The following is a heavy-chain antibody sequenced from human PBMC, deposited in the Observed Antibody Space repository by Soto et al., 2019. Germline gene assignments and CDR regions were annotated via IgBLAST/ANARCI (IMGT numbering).Heavy chain of an antibody. V-gene: IGHV3-30*03. Sequence: GGSLRLSCAASGFTFSSYGMHWVRQAPGKGLEWVSVISDNGSNKYYADSVKGRFTISRDNSKTTLYLQMNSLRAEDTAVYYCARGINYYDSSGDSWFDPWGQGTLVTVSS. CDR2: ISDNGSNK. CDR1: GFTFSSYG. D-gene: IGHD3-22*01. J-gene: IGHJ5*02. CDR3: ARGINYYDSSGDSWFDP.